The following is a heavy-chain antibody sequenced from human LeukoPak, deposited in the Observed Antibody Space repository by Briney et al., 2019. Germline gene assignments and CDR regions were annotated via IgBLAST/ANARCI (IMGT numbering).Heavy chain of an antibody. J-gene: IGHJ4*02. V-gene: IGHV3-23*01. CDR3: AKDLGSYCSGGSCYGGYYFDY. D-gene: IGHD2-15*01. CDR2: ISGSGGST. Sequence: GGSLRLSCAASGFTFSSYGMSWVRQAPGKGLEWGSAISGSGGSTYYADSVKGRFTISRDNSKNTLYLQMNSLRAEDTAVYYCAKDLGSYCSGGSCYGGYYFDYWGQGTLVTVSS. CDR1: GFTFSSYG.